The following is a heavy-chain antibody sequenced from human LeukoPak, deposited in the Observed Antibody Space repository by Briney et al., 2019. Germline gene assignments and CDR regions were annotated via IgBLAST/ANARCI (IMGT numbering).Heavy chain of an antibody. CDR2: INHSGST. V-gene: IGHV4-34*01. CDR1: GGSFSGYY. Sequence: SGTLSLTCAVYGGSFSGYYWSWIRQPPGKGLEWIGEINHSGSTNYNPSLKNRVTISVDTSKNQFSLKLTSVTAADTAVYYCARGPSSGWWVDYFDYWGQGTLVTVSS. D-gene: IGHD6-19*01. J-gene: IGHJ4*02. CDR3: ARGPSSGWWVDYFDY.